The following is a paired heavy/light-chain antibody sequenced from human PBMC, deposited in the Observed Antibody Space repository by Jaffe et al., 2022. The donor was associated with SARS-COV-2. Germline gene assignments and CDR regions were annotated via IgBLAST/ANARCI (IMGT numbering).Light chain of an antibody. CDR3: QAWDSSTVV. CDR2: QNN. J-gene: IGLJ2*01. CDR1: KLGDKY. Sequence: SYELTQPPSVSVSPGQTASITCSGDKLGDKYASWYQQKPGQSPVLVIYQNNKRPSGIPERFSGSNSGNTATLTISGTQAMDEADYYCQAWDSSTVVFGGGTKLTVL. V-gene: IGLV3-1*01.
Heavy chain of an antibody. CDR2: IIPLFGTA. CDR3: ARSGTMVRGVIPDRMDV. V-gene: IGHV1-69*01. D-gene: IGHD3-10*01. CDR1: GGTFSSYA. J-gene: IGHJ6*03. Sequence: QVQLVQSGAEVKKPGSSVKVSCKASGGTFSSYATSWVRQAPGQGLEWMGGIIPLFGTANYAQKFRGRVTITADESTNTAYMELSTLRSEDTAVYYCARSGTMVRGVIPDRMDVWGKGTTVTVSS.